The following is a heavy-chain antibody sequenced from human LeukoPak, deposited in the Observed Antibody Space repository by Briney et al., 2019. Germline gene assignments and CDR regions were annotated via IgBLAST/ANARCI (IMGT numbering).Heavy chain of an antibody. CDR3: ARGRDIVVVPAAIEYFDY. D-gene: IGHD2-2*01. J-gene: IGHJ4*02. Sequence: SQTLCLTCAVYGESFSGYYWSWIRQPPGKGLEWIGEIIHSGSSNYNTALKSRVTISVDTSKNQFSLKLSSVTAADTAVYYCARGRDIVVVPAAIEYFDYWGQGNLVTVSS. CDR2: IIHSGSS. CDR1: GESFSGYY. V-gene: IGHV4-34*01.